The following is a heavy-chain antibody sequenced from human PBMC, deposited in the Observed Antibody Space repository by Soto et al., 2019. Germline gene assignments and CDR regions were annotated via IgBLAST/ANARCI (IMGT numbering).Heavy chain of an antibody. V-gene: IGHV3-11*01. CDR3: ARAGGSGWSLDF. Sequence: QVYLVESGGGLVKPGGSLRLSCEASVFTFSDYYMTWIRQAPGKGLEWVAHIGSSGSTINHAESVKGRFTISRDNAKNSLYLQMNSLRDDDTAVYYCARAGGSGWSLDFWGQGTLVTVSS. CDR2: IGSSGSTI. CDR1: VFTFSDYY. J-gene: IGHJ4*02. D-gene: IGHD6-19*01.